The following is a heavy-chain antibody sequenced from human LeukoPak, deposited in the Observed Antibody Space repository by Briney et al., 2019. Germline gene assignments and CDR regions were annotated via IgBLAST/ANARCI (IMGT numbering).Heavy chain of an antibody. D-gene: IGHD3-10*01. CDR1: GYTFTSYA. J-gene: IGHJ6*04. Sequence: ASVKVSCKASGYTFTSYAMHWVRQAPGQRLEWMGWINAGNGNTKYPQKFQGRVTITRDTSASTAYMELSSLRSEDTAVYYCTRGKLDYGSGSYYKGYYYYGMDVWGKGTTVTVSS. CDR2: INAGNGNT. V-gene: IGHV1-3*01. CDR3: TRGKLDYGSGSYYKGYYYYGMDV.